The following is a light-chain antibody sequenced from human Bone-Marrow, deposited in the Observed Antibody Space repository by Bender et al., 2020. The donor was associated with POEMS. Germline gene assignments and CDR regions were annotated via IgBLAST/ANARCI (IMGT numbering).Light chain of an antibody. CDR2: EVT. CDR3: CSHAGSSTYVV. J-gene: IGLJ2*01. CDR1: SRDVGGSKY. V-gene: IGLV2-11*01. Sequence: QSALTQPRSVSGSPGQSVTISCTGTSRDVGGSKYVSWYQQHPGKAPRLMIYEVTKRPSGVSNRFSGSKSGNTASLTISGLQAEDEADYYCCSHAGSSTYVVFGGGTQLTVL.